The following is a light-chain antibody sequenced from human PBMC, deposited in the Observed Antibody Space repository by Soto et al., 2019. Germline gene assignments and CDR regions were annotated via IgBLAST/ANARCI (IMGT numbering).Light chain of an antibody. Sequence: EIFLTQSPVIVSLSPGERATLSCRASQTVDNFLAWYQLKPGKAPRLLIYDATKRASGIPVRFTGSGSGTDFILTISNIEAEDVAIYYCQQRKKWPPITFGQGTLLEIK. V-gene: IGKV3-11*01. CDR3: QQRKKWPPIT. CDR2: DAT. J-gene: IGKJ5*01. CDR1: QTVDNF.